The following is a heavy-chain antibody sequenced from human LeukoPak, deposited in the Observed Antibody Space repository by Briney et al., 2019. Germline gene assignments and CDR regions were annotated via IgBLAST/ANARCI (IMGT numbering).Heavy chain of an antibody. J-gene: IGHJ4*02. CDR1: GFTFSSYE. CDR2: ISSSGSTI. CDR3: ARESLEYSYGYVIDY. D-gene: IGHD5-18*01. V-gene: IGHV3-48*03. Sequence: GGPLRLSCAASGFTFSSYEMNWVRQAPGKGLEWVSYISSSGSTIYYADSVKGRFTISRDNAKNSLYLQMNSLRAEDTAVYYCARESLEYSYGYVIDYWGQGTLVTVSS.